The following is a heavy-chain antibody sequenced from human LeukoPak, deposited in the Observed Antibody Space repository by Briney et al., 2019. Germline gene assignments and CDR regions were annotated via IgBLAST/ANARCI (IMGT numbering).Heavy chain of an antibody. CDR1: GYSISSGYY. V-gene: IGHV4-38-2*02. Sequence: SETLSLTCTVSGYSISSGYYWGWIRQPPGKGLEWIGSIYHSGSTYYNPSLKSRVTISVDTSKNQFSLKLSSVTAADTAVYYCARDEEVGYCSGGSCYWVNWFDPWGQGTLVTVSS. D-gene: IGHD2-15*01. CDR3: ARDEEVGYCSGGSCYWVNWFDP. CDR2: IYHSGST. J-gene: IGHJ5*02.